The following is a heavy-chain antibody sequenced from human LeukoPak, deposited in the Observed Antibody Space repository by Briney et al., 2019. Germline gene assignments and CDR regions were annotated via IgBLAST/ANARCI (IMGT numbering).Heavy chain of an antibody. V-gene: IGHV3-23*01. CDR3: AKAPVTTCRGAFCYPFDY. CDR1: GFTLSSYA. CDR2: ISDTGNT. D-gene: IGHD2-15*01. Sequence: PGGSLRLSCAASGFTLSSYAMSWVRQAPGKGLEWVSAISDTGNTYHADSVKGRFTISRDSSKNTLFLQINRLRPEDAAVYYCAKAPVTTCRGAFCYPFDYWGLGTLVTVFS. J-gene: IGHJ4*02.